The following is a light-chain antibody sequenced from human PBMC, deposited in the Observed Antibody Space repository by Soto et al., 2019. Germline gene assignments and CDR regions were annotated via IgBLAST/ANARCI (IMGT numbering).Light chain of an antibody. Sequence: QSLLTHPASVSGSPGQSITISCTGTSSDVGGYNYVSWYQHHPGKAPKLIIYEVSHRPSGASNHFSGYKSGNTASLTISGLQAEDEADYYCSSYTSTITPCVFGTGTTVTVL. CDR2: EVS. V-gene: IGLV2-14*01. CDR3: SSYTSTITPCV. J-gene: IGLJ1*01. CDR1: SSDVGGYNY.